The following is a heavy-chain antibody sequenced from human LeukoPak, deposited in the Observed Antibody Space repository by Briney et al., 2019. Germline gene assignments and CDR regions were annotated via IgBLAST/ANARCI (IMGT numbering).Heavy chain of an antibody. Sequence: GESLKISCKGSGYSFTSYWIGWVRQMPGKGLEWMGIIYPGDSDTRYSPSFQGQVTISADKSISTAYLQWSSLKASDTAMYYCARQVITFGGGVERLDYWGQGTLVTVSS. J-gene: IGHJ4*02. CDR2: IYPGDSDT. CDR3: ARQVITFGGGVERLDY. V-gene: IGHV5-51*01. CDR1: GYSFTSYW. D-gene: IGHD3-16*01.